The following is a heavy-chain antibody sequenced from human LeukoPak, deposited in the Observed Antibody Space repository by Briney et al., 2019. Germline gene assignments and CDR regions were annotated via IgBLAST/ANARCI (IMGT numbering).Heavy chain of an antibody. CDR2: IKQDGSEK. V-gene: IGHV3-7*01. CDR3: ARMTYYYDDAFDI. Sequence: GGSLRLSCAASGFTFSSYWITWVRQAPGKGLEWVANIKQDGSEKYYVDSVKGRFTISRDNAKNSLYLQMNSLRAEDTAVYYCARMTYYYDDAFDIWGQGTMVTVSS. J-gene: IGHJ3*02. CDR1: GFTFSSYW. D-gene: IGHD3-22*01.